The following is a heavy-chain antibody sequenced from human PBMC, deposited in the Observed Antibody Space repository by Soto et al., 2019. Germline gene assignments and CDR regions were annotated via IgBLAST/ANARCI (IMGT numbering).Heavy chain of an antibody. Sequence: AAVKVSCKASGYNFADYHIHWVRQAPGQGFEWMGWINPESGDTKCAQNFQGWVTMTTDTSSSTAYLGLRRLLSDDTAVYFCARLVITGEFDYWGQGTLVTVSS. CDR2: INPESGDT. D-gene: IGHD3-22*01. CDR3: ARLVITGEFDY. CDR1: GYNFADYH. J-gene: IGHJ4*02. V-gene: IGHV1-2*04.